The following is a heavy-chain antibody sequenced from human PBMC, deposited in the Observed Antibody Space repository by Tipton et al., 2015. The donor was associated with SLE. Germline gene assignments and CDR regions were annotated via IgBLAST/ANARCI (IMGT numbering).Heavy chain of an antibody. D-gene: IGHD4-17*01. J-gene: IGHJ4*02. V-gene: IGHV4-31*03. Sequence: LRLSCTVSGGSISRIGYYWSWIRQHPGKGLEWIGEIHHSGSTNSNPSLKSRVTISVDKSKNQFSLKLSSVTVADTAVYYCAKDYNHDNADYNWGQGTLVIVSS. CDR2: IHHSGST. CDR3: AKDYNHDNADYN. CDR1: GGSISRIGYY.